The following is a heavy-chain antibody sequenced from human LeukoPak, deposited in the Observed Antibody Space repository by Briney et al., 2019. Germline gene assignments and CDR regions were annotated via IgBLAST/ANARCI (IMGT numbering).Heavy chain of an antibody. CDR2: ISAYNGNT. J-gene: IGHJ6*03. CDR3: AREVPDAPPYYYMDV. D-gene: IGHD2-2*01. CDR1: GYTFTSYG. Sequence: ASVKVSCKASGYTFTSYGISWVRQAPGQGLECMGWISAYNGNTNYAQKLQGRVTMTTDTSTSTVYMELRSLRSDDTAVYYCAREVPDAPPYYYMDVWGKGTTVTIS. V-gene: IGHV1-18*01.